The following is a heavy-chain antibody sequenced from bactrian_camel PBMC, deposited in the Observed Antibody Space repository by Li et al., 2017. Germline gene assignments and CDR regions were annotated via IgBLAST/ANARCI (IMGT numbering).Heavy chain of an antibody. J-gene: IGHJ4*01. CDR2: IDTGDGST. V-gene: IGHV3S1*01. Sequence: HVQLVESGGGSALAGGPVRPSCAASGYTFNTYSWFRQAPGQEREGVAAIDTGDGSTYYADSVKGRFTVSYDSAKHTVYLQMDSLKPEDTAMYYCATAIVPKSLCKVVGGGKSLCTWNLGARGPRSPSP. D-gene: IGHD7*01. CDR3: ATAIVPKSLCKVVGGGKSLCTWNL. CDR1: GYTFNTYS.